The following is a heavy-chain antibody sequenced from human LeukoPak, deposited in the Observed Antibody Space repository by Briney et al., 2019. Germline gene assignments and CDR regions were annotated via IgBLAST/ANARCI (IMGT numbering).Heavy chain of an antibody. J-gene: IGHJ4*02. Sequence: GGSLRLSCAASGFTFGSYALSWVRQAPGKGLEWVSTVSGSGDATYYADSVKGRFNVSRDDSKNTLHLQMDSLRAEDTALYYCAKGNTGSAYSAVDHWGQGTLVTVSS. V-gene: IGHV3-23*01. D-gene: IGHD2-15*01. CDR1: GFTFGSYA. CDR2: VSGSGDAT. CDR3: AKGNTGSAYSAVDH.